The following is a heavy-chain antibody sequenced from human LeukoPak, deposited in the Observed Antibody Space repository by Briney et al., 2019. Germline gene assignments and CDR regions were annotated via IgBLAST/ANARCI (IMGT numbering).Heavy chain of an antibody. CDR2: IRSKANSYAT. CDR3: TLMVYANFYYMDV. Sequence: PGGSLRLSCAASGFTFSGSAMHWVRQASGKGLEWVGRIRSKANSYATAYAASAKGRFTISRDDSKNTAYLQMNSLKTEDTAVYYCTLMVYANFYYMDVWGKGTTVTVSS. CDR1: GFTFSGSA. D-gene: IGHD2-8*01. V-gene: IGHV3-73*01. J-gene: IGHJ6*03.